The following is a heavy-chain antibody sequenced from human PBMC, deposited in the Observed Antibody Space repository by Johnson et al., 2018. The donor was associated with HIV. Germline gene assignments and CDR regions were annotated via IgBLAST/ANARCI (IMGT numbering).Heavy chain of an antibody. V-gene: IGHV3-9*01. CDR1: GFTFDDYA. D-gene: IGHD3-16*02. CDR2: INWNGGRT. J-gene: IGHJ3*02. Sequence: VQLVESGGGLVQPGRSLRLSCAASGFTFDDYAMHWVRQAPGKGLEWVSGINWNGGRTGYADSVKGRFTISRDKAKNTLYLQMNNLRVEDTALYYCARSMFFQVMGELSSSGTSCFDIWGQGTMVTVSS. CDR3: ARSMFFQVMGELSSSGTSCFDI.